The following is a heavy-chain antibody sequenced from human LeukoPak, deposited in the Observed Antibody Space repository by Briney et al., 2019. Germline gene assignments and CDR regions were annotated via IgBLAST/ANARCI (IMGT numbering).Heavy chain of an antibody. J-gene: IGHJ6*03. CDR2: IGTAGDT. V-gene: IGHV3-13*01. Sequence: GGSLRLSCAASGFTFSSYDMHWVRQPTGKGLEWVSAIGTAGDTCYPGSVKGRFTISRENAKNSLYLQMNSLRAGDTAVYYCARATRRSHYMDVWGKGTTVNVSS. CDR1: GFTFSSYD. CDR3: ARATRRSHYMDV. D-gene: IGHD4-17*01.